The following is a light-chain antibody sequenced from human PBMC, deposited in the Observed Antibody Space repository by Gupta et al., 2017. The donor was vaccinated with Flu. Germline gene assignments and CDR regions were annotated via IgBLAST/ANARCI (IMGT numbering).Light chain of an antibody. CDR2: GAS. V-gene: IGKV1D-12*01. J-gene: IGKJ4*01. Sequence: DIDMTQSASSVSACVGDRVTISCRASENIYPWLAWYQQKPGKAPQLLIYGASKVQNGVPWRFSGGGSGTVFTLTISNLQPEDFANYCCQQGKRFPNTFGRGTKVEI. CDR3: QQGKRFPNT. CDR1: ENIYPW.